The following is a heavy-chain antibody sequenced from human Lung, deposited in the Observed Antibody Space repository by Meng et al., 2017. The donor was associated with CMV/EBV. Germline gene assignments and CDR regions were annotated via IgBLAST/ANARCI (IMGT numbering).Heavy chain of an antibody. CDR2: INQDESVK. Sequence: GESLKISCAASGFTFGSYWMSWVRQAPGKGLAWVANINQDESVKYYVDSVKGRFTISRDNAKNSLYLQMNSLRVEDTAVYYCARDNDGKDYWGQGTLVTVSS. V-gene: IGHV3-7*01. CDR1: GFTFGSYW. CDR3: ARDNDGKDY. D-gene: IGHD5-24*01. J-gene: IGHJ4*02.